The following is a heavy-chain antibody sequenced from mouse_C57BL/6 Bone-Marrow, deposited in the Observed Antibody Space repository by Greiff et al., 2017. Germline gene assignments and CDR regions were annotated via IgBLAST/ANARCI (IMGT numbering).Heavy chain of an antibody. D-gene: IGHD6-1*01. Sequence: EVQLQQSGPELVKPGASVKISCKASGYSFTGYYMNWVKQSPEKSLEWIGEINPSTGGTTYNQKFKAKATLTVDKSSSTAYMQLKSLTSEDSAVYYCARENGPLCDYWGQGTTLTVSS. V-gene: IGHV1-42*01. J-gene: IGHJ2*01. CDR1: GYSFTGYY. CDR2: INPSTGGT. CDR3: ARENGPLCDY.